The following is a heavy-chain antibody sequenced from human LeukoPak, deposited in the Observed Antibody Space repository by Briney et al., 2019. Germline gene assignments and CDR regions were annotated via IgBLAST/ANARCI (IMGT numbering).Heavy chain of an antibody. D-gene: IGHD5-18*01. CDR1: GFAFGSYE. Sequence: QPGRSLRPSCAACGFAFGSYEMNRVRQAPGKGLEWVSYISSSGSTIYYADSVKGRFTISRDNAKNSLYLQMNSLRAEDTAVYYCARDHVDTAMVCFDYWGQGTLVTVSS. V-gene: IGHV3-48*03. J-gene: IGHJ4*02. CDR3: ARDHVDTAMVCFDY. CDR2: ISSSGSTI.